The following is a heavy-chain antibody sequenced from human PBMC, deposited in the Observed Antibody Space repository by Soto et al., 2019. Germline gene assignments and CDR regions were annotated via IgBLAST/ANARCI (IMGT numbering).Heavy chain of an antibody. CDR1: GGTFSSYA. D-gene: IGHD3-16*02. CDR3: ARESNPVYLGELSDYYYGMDV. Sequence: GASVKVSCKASGGTFSSYAISWVRQAPGQGLEWMGGIIPIFGTANYAQKFQGRVTITADESTSTAYMELSSLRSEDTAVYYCARESNPVYLGELSDYYYGMDVWGQGTTVTVSS. V-gene: IGHV1-69*13. CDR2: IIPIFGTA. J-gene: IGHJ6*02.